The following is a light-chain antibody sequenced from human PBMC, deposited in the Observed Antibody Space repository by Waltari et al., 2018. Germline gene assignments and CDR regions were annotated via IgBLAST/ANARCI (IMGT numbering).Light chain of an antibody. J-gene: IGLJ2*01. CDR1: SSNIGAGYD. CDR2: GNT. CDR3: QSYDNSPYVI. V-gene: IGLV1-40*01. Sequence: QSVLTQPPSVSGAPGQRVTISCTGSSSNIGAGYDVHWYQQLPGTAPKLLIHGNTNRPSGVPDRFSGSKSGTSASLAITGLQAEDEADYYCQSYDNSPYVIFGGGTKLTVL.